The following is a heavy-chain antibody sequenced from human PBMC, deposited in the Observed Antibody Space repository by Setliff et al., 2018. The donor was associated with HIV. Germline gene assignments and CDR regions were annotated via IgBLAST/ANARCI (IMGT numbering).Heavy chain of an antibody. J-gene: IGHJ6*03. D-gene: IGHD3-22*01. Sequence: SETLSLTCAVYGGSFSGYYWSWIRQPPGKGLEWIGEINHSGSTNYNPSLKSRVTISVDTSKNQFSLKLSSVTAADTAVYYCARVSYDSSGYYIYYYYYMDVWGKGTTVTV. CDR3: ARVSYDSSGYYIYYYYYMDV. CDR1: GGSFSGYY. V-gene: IGHV4-34*01. CDR2: INHSGST.